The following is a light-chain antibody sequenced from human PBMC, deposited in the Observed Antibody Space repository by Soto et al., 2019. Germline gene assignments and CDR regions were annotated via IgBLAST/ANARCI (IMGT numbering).Light chain of an antibody. V-gene: IGKV3-15*01. J-gene: IGKJ4*01. Sequence: VLTQSPVTLSVSPGDRVSLSCRASQTIGSDLAWYQHRPGQGPRLLIYAASTRPTNVPARFSGSGSGKEFTLTITSLRSEDSAIYYCQQYSDWPLTFAGGTKVEMK. CDR3: QQYSDWPLT. CDR2: AAS. CDR1: QTIGSD.